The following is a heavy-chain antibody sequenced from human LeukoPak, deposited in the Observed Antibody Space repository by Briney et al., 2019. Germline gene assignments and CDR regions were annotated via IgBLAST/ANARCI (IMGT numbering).Heavy chain of an antibody. Sequence: PSETLSLTCAVYGGSFSGYYLSWIRQPPGKGLEWIGEINHSGSTNYNPSLKSRVTISVDTSKNQFSLKLSSVTAADTAVYYCAREGRAIRGQGTMVTVSS. CDR2: INHSGST. V-gene: IGHV4-34*01. CDR1: GGSFSGYY. J-gene: IGHJ3*02. CDR3: AREGRAI.